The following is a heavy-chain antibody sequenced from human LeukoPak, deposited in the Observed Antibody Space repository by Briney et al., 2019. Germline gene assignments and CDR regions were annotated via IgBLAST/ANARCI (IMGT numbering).Heavy chain of an antibody. J-gene: IGHJ4*02. CDR3: TTRGRDHGVNFDY. CDR1: GFTFSNAW. V-gene: IGHV3-15*01. Sequence: GRSLRLSCVASGFTFSNAWMSWVRQAPGKRLEWVGRIKRKTDGATLDYAAPEKGILMITRHDSQNTLYLQWNSLKREDTAVYYCTTRGRDHGVNFDYWGGGTVVTVSS. CDR2: IKRKTDGATL. D-gene: IGHD2-21*01.